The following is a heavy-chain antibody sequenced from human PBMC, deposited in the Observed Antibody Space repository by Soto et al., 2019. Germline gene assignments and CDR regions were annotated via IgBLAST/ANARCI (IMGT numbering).Heavy chain of an antibody. CDR2: ISYDGSTS. CDR3: AKPTVAGLYWYFDL. J-gene: IGHJ2*01. Sequence: QVQLVESGGGVVQPGRSLRLSCAASGFSFNTYDIHWVRQAPGKGLEWVTGISYDGSTSYYADSVKGRFTISRDSSKTMLYLQMTSLRAEDTAVYYSAKPTVAGLYWYFDLWGPGTLVTVSS. D-gene: IGHD6-19*01. V-gene: IGHV3-30*18. CDR1: GFSFNTYD.